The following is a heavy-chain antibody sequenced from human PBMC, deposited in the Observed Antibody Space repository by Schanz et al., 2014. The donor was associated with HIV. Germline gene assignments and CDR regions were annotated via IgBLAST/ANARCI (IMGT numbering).Heavy chain of an antibody. CDR3: AKGSSLWSFYYGMDV. CDR2: ISYDGSNK. CDR1: TFTFSTYA. Sequence: VQLLESGGGLVQPGGSLRLSCAASTFTFSTYAMSWVRQAPGKGLEWVAVISYDGSNKYYADSVKGRFTISRDNSKNTLYLQMNSLRAEDTAVYYCAKGSSLWSFYYGMDVWGQGTTVTVSS. V-gene: IGHV3-30*18. J-gene: IGHJ6*02. D-gene: IGHD3-10*01.